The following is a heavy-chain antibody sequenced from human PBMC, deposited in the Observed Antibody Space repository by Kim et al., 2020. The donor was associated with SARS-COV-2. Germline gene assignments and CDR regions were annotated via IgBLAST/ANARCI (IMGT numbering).Heavy chain of an antibody. CDR3: AKVSRDGDYVGGDY. CDR1: GFTFSSYG. CDR2: ISYDGSNK. D-gene: IGHD4-17*01. V-gene: IGHV3-30*18. J-gene: IGHJ4*02. Sequence: GGSLRLSCAASGFTFSSYGMHWVRQAPGKGLEWVAVISYDGSNKYYADSVKGRFTISRDNSKNTLYLQMNSLRAEDTAVYYCAKVSRDGDYVGGDYWGQGTLVTVSS.